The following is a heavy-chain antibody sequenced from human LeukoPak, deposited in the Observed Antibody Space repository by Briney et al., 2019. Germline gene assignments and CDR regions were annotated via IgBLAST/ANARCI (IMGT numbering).Heavy chain of an antibody. V-gene: IGHV4-59*01. CDR3: ARAWTYDYYFDY. Sequence: SETLSLTCPVSGDSISSYYWSWIRQPPGKGLEWLGYIYYSGITNYNPSLKSRVTISVDTSQNQYHLKLNSVTPADTGVYYCARAWTYDYYFDYWGQGTLVTVSS. CDR2: IYYSGIT. J-gene: IGHJ4*02. CDR1: GDSISSYY. D-gene: IGHD3-16*01.